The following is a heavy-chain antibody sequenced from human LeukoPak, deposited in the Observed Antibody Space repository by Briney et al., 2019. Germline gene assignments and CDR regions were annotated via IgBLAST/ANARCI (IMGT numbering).Heavy chain of an antibody. D-gene: IGHD5-18*01. CDR2: MSSSSSSI. CDR3: ARDQTADV. J-gene: IGHJ6*02. Sequence: GESLTLSCAASGFSFSSYTMNWVRQAPGKGLEWVSAMSSSSSSIYYADSVRGRFTISRHNAKNSLYLQMNSLRAEDTAGYYCARDQTADVWGQGTTVTVSS. CDR1: GFSFSSYT. V-gene: IGHV3-21*01.